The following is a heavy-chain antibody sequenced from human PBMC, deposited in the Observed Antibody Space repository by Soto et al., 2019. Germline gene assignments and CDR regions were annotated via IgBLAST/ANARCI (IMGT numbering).Heavy chain of an antibody. J-gene: IGHJ5*02. CDR3: ARDRGGRGWFDP. D-gene: IGHD3-10*01. V-gene: IGHV4-59*01. CDR2: IYYSGST. Sequence: SETLSLTCTVSGGSISSYYWSWIRQPPGKGLEWIGYIYYSGSTNYNPSLKSRVTISVDTSKNQFSLKLSSVTAADTAVCYCARDRGGRGWFDPWGRGTLGAGS. CDR1: GGSISSYY.